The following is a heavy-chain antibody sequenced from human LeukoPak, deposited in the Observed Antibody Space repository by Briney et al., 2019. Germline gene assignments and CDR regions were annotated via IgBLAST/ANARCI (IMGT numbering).Heavy chain of an antibody. V-gene: IGHV1-46*01. CDR1: GYTFTNYF. Sequence: ASVKVSCKASGYTFTNYFMHWVGQAPGQGLEWMGVINPSGGGTTYAQRFQGRVTMTRDTSTSTAHMELSSLRSEDTAVYYCARENHRDGYSTFDYWGQGTLVTVSS. CDR3: ARENHRDGYSTFDY. CDR2: INPSGGGT. D-gene: IGHD5-24*01. J-gene: IGHJ4*02.